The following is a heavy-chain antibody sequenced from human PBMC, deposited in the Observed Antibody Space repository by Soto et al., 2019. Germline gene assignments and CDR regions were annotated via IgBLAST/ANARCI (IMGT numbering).Heavy chain of an antibody. V-gene: IGHV3-23*01. CDR2: ISGSGGST. CDR3: AKDERLGCCSSTSCHYYDFWSGYTFDY. CDR1: GFTFSSYA. J-gene: IGHJ4*02. Sequence: GGSLILSCAASGFTFSSYAMSWVRQAPGKGLEWVSAISGSGGSTYYADSVKGRFTISRDNSKNTLYLQMNSLRAEDTAVYYCAKDERLGCCSSTSCHYYDFWSGYTFDYWGQGTLVTVSS. D-gene: IGHD2-2*01.